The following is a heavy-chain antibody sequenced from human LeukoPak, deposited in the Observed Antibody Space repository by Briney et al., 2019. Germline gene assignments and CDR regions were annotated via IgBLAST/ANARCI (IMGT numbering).Heavy chain of an antibody. CDR2: INPNSGGT. CDR1: GYTFTGYY. V-gene: IGHV1-2*02. J-gene: IGHJ4*02. D-gene: IGHD4-11*01. CDR3: ARNLAKYSNYHDY. Sequence: ASVKVSCKASGYTFTGYYMHWVRQAPGQGLEWMGWINPNSGGTNYAQKFQGRVTMTRDTSISTAYMELSRLRSDDTAVYYCARNLAKYSNYHDYWGQGTLVTVSS.